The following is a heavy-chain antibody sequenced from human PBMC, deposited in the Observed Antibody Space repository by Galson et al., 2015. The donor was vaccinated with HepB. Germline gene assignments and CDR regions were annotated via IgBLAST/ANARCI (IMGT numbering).Heavy chain of an antibody. CDR1: GYSFSSYA. CDR3: ARYRNYLFDY. V-gene: IGHV1-3*01. Sequence: SVKVSCKASGYSFSSYAMHWLRQAPGQRPEWMGGIDGGNGKTKFSQNFQGGLTITKDTSATTVYMELSSLKSADTAVYYCARYRNYLFDYWGQGTLVTVSS. CDR2: IDGGNGKT. J-gene: IGHJ4*02. D-gene: IGHD4-11*01.